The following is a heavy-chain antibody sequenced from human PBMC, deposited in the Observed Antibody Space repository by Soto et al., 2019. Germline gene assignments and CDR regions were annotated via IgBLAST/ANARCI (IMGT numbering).Heavy chain of an antibody. J-gene: IGHJ4*02. V-gene: IGHV1-46*01. D-gene: IGHD3-3*01. Sequence: GASVKVSCKASGYTFTIYYMHWVRQAPGQGLEWMGIINLNGGSTSYTQKFQGRVTMTRDTSTSTAYMELSSLRSEDTAVYYCASLIGVVSGHDYWGQGTLVTVSS. CDR1: GYTFTIYY. CDR2: INLNGGST. CDR3: ASLIGVVSGHDY.